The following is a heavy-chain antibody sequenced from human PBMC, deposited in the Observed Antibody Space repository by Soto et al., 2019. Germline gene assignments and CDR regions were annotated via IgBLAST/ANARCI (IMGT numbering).Heavy chain of an antibody. CDR2: ISGSGGST. CDR1: GFTFISYA. CDR3: AKSQSYCSSTSCYPSNWFDP. Sequence: EVQLLESGGGLVQPGGSLRLSCAASGFTFISYAMSWVRQAPGKGLEWVSAISGSGGSTYYADSVKGRFTISRDNSKNTLYLQMNSLRAEDTAVYYCAKSQSYCSSTSCYPSNWFDPWGQGTLVTVSS. J-gene: IGHJ5*02. V-gene: IGHV3-23*01. D-gene: IGHD2-2*01.